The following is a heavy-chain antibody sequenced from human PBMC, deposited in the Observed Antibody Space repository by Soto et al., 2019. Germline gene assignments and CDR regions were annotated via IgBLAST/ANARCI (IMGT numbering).Heavy chain of an antibody. Sequence: EVQLVESGGGLVKPGGSLRLSCAASGFTFSSYSMNWVRQAPGKGLEWVSSISSSSSYIYYADSVKGRFTISXXXXXXXXXXXXNSLRAEDTAVYYCARDFGVVIDYWGQGTLVTVSS. V-gene: IGHV3-21*01. CDR3: ARDFGVVIDY. CDR2: ISSSSSYI. J-gene: IGHJ4*02. D-gene: IGHD3-3*01. CDR1: GFTFSSYS.